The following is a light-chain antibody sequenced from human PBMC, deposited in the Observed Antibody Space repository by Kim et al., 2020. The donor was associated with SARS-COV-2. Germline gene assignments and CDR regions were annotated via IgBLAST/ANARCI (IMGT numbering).Light chain of an antibody. Sequence: APGKTASITCGGNNIVTKSVHWYQQKPGQAPVLVIYFDSDRPSGIPERFSGSISGNTATLTISRVEAGDEADYYCQVWDTGSTHVVFGGGTKLTVL. CDR3: QVWDTGSTHVV. V-gene: IGLV3-21*04. CDR2: FDS. CDR1: NIVTKS. J-gene: IGLJ2*01.